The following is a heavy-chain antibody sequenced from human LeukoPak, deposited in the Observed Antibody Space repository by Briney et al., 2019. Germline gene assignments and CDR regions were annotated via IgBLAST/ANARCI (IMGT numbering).Heavy chain of an antibody. CDR3: ARTYSYGFDY. CDR1: GGSISSGGYS. V-gene: IGHV4-30-2*01. J-gene: IGHJ4*02. Sequence: SQTLSLTCAVSGGSISSGGYSWSWIRQPPGKGLEWIGYIYHSGSTYYNPSLKSRVTISVDRSKNQFSLKLSSVTAADTAVYYCARTYSYGFDYWGQGTLVTVSS. CDR2: IYHSGST. D-gene: IGHD5-18*01.